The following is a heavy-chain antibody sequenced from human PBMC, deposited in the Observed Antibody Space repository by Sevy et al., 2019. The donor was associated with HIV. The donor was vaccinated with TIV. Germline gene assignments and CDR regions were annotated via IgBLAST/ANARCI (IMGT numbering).Heavy chain of an antibody. D-gene: IGHD2-2*02. V-gene: IGHV3-30*04. CDR2: ISYDGSNK. CDR3: ARGGGYCSSTSCYTHWFDP. J-gene: IGHJ5*02. CDR1: GFTFSSYA. Sequence: GGSLRLSCAASGFTFSSYAMHWVRQAPGKGLEWVAVISYDGSNKYYADSVKGRFTISRDNSKNTLYLQMNSLRAEDTAVYYCARGGGYCSSTSCYTHWFDPWGQGTLVTVSS.